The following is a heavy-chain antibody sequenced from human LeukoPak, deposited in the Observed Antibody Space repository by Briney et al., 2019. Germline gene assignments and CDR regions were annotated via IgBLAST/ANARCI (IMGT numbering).Heavy chain of an antibody. V-gene: IGHV3-15*01. D-gene: IGHD3-22*01. CDR3: TTEYYYDSSGLFDY. CDR1: GFTFSNGW. Sequence: PGGSLRLSCAVSGFTFSNGWMSWVRQAPGKGLEWVGRIKSKRDGGTTDYAAPVNGRFTTSRDDSKNTLYLQMNSLKTEDTAVYYCTTEYYYDSSGLFDYWGQGTLVTVSS. J-gene: IGHJ4*02. CDR2: IKSKRDGGTT.